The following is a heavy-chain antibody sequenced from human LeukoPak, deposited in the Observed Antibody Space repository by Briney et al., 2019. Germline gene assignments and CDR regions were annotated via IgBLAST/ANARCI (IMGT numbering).Heavy chain of an antibody. CDR1: GGSISSYY. CDR3: ARRGACSSTSCYTYGDAFDI. Sequence: SETLSLTCTVSGGSISSYYWSWIRKPPEKGLEWIGYIYYSGSTNYNPSLKSRVTISVDTSNNQSTLKLSSVTAADTAVYYCARRGACSSTSCYTYGDAFDIWGQGPMVTVSS. D-gene: IGHD2-2*02. CDR2: IYYSGST. V-gene: IGHV4-59*08. J-gene: IGHJ3*02.